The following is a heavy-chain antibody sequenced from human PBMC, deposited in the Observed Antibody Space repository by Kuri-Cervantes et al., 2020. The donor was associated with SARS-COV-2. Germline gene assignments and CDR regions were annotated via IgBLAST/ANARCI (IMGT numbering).Heavy chain of an antibody. CDR3: ARSGQEMGAYYDFWSVPPGGYYYYMDV. CDR2: INPSGGST. V-gene: IGHV1-46*03. Sequence: VSVKVSCKASGYTFTSYYMHWVRQAPGQGLEWMGIINPSGGSTSYAQKFQGRVTMTRDTSTSTVYMELSSLRSEDTAVYYCARSGQEMGAYYDFWSVPPGGYYYYMDVWGKGTTVTVSS. CDR1: GYTFTSYY. J-gene: IGHJ6*03. D-gene: IGHD3-3*01.